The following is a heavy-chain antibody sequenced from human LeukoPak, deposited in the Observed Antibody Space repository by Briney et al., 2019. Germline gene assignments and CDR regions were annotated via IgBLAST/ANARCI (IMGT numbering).Heavy chain of an antibody. CDR3: ARADSMSMNAFDI. CDR1: GYTFTGYY. D-gene: IGHD3-22*01. Sequence: GASVKVSRKASGYTFTGYYMHWVRRAPGQGLEWMGWINANSGGTNYAQKFQGWVTMTRDTSISTAYMELSRLRSDDTAVYYCARADSMSMNAFDIWGQGTMVTVSS. CDR2: INANSGGT. V-gene: IGHV1-2*04. J-gene: IGHJ3*02.